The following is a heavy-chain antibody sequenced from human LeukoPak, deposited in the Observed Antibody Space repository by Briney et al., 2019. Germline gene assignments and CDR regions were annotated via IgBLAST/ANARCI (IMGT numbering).Heavy chain of an antibody. Sequence: GASVKVSCKASGYTFTGYYMHWVRQAPGQGLEWMGWINPNSGGTNYAQKFQGRVTMTRDTSISTAYMELSRLRSDDTAVYYCARVGRQQLTLYYFDYWGQGTLVTVSS. J-gene: IGHJ4*02. CDR3: ARVGRQQLTLYYFDY. V-gene: IGHV1-2*02. D-gene: IGHD6-13*01. CDR1: GYTFTGYY. CDR2: INPNSGGT.